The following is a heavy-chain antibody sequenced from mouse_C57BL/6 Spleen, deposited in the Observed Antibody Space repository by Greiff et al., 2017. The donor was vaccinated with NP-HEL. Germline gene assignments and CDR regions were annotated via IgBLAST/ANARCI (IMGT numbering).Heavy chain of an antibody. Sequence: EVMLVESGGGLVKPGGSLKLSCAASGFTFSSYAMSWVRQTPEKRLEWVATISDGGSYTYYPDNVKGRFTIPRDNAKNNRYLQMSHLKSEDTAKYYCARDYYGSSKGGFAYWGQGTLVTVSA. CDR2: ISDGGSYT. CDR3: ARDYYGSSKGGFAY. D-gene: IGHD1-1*01. V-gene: IGHV5-4*01. CDR1: GFTFSSYA. J-gene: IGHJ3*01.